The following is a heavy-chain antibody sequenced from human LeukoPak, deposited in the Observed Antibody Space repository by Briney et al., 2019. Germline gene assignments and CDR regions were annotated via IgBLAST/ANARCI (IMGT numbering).Heavy chain of an antibody. CDR2: ITSGGSA. V-gene: IGHV3-23*01. D-gene: IGHD6-13*01. Sequence: PGGSLRLSCAASGSTFSSYATTWVRQAPGKGLDWVSTITSGGSAYYADSVEGRFTISRDNSENTLYLQMNSLRAEDTAVYYCAKRNMPVVGSNYFDPWGQGTLVTVSS. CDR3: AKRNMPVVGSNYFDP. CDR1: GSTFSSYA. J-gene: IGHJ5*02.